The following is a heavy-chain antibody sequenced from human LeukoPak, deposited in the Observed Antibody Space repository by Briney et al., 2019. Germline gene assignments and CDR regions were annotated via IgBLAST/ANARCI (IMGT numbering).Heavy chain of an antibody. CDR2: INPNSGGT. D-gene: IGHD3-22*01. V-gene: IGHV1-2*02. Sequence: ASVKVSCKASGCTFTGYYMHWVRQAPGQGLEWMGWINPNSGGTNYAQKFQGRVTMTRDTPISTAYMELSRLRSDDTAVYYCARWSYYYDSSGYYNWFDPWGQGTLVTVSS. J-gene: IGHJ5*02. CDR1: GCTFTGYY. CDR3: ARWSYYYDSSGYYNWFDP.